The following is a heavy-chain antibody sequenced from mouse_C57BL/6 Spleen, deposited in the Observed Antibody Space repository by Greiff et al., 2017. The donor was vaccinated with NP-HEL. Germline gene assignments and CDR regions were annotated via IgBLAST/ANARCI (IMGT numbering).Heavy chain of an antibody. V-gene: IGHV1-82*01. Sequence: QVQLQQSGPELVKPGASVKISCKASGYAFSSSWMNWVKQRPGKGLEWIGRIYPGDGDTNYNGKFKGKATLTADKSSSTAYMQLSSLTSEDSAVYFCARNDYGGWYFDVWGTGTTVTVSS. D-gene: IGHD2-4*01. CDR2: IYPGDGDT. J-gene: IGHJ1*03. CDR1: GYAFSSSW. CDR3: ARNDYGGWYFDV.